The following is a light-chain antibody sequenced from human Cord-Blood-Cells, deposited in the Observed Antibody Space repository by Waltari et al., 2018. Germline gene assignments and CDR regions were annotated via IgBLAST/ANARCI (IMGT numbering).Light chain of an antibody. J-gene: IGLJ3*02. CDR3: YSTDSSGNHWV. Sequence: SYELTQPPSLSVSPGQMARINWHGDALPIIYAYCYQQNSGQAPVLVIYEDTKRPSGIPERFSGSSSGTMATLTISVAQVEDEADYYCYSTDSSGNHWVFGGGTKLTVL. CDR2: EDT. CDR1: ALPIIY. V-gene: IGLV3-10*01.